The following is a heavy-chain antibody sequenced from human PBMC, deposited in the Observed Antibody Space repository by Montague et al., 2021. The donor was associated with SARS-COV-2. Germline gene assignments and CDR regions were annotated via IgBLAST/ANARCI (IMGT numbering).Heavy chain of an antibody. CDR2: IYYSGSN. J-gene: IGHJ4*02. V-gene: IGHV4-39*01. CDR1: GGSISSSSYY. D-gene: IGHD3-10*01. CDR3: ARESGTGSYLVY. Sequence: SETLSLTCTVSGGSISSSSYYWGWIRQPPEKGLEWIGSIYYSGSNYYNPSLKSRVTISVDTSKNQFSLKLSSVTAADTAVYYCARESGTGSYLVYWGQGTLVTVSS.